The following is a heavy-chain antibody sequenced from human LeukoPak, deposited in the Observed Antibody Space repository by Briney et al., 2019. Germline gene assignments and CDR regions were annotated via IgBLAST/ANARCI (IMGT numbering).Heavy chain of an antibody. CDR1: GFTFSNAW. Sequence: GGSLRLSCAASGFTFSNAWMSWVRQAPGKGLEWVGRIKSKTDGGTTDYAAPVKGRFTISRDDSKNTLYLQMNSLKTEDTAVYYCTRDGDYDYVWGSYRQPNWFDPWGQGTLVTVSS. J-gene: IGHJ5*02. D-gene: IGHD3-16*02. CDR2: IKSKTDGGTT. CDR3: TRDGDYDYVWGSYRQPNWFDP. V-gene: IGHV3-15*01.